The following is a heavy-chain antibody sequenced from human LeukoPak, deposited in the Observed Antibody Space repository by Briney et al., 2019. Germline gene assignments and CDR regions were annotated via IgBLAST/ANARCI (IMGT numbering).Heavy chain of an antibody. CDR2: ISSGGSTI. D-gene: IGHD2-15*01. Sequence: PGGSLRLSCAASGFTFSSYEMNWVRQAPGKGLEGVSYISSGGSTISYADSVKGRFTISRDNAKNSLYLQMNSLRAEDTAVYYCARVSLCSGGSCYYFLDYWGQGTLVTVSS. CDR3: ARVSLCSGGSCYYFLDY. J-gene: IGHJ4*02. V-gene: IGHV3-48*03. CDR1: GFTFSSYE.